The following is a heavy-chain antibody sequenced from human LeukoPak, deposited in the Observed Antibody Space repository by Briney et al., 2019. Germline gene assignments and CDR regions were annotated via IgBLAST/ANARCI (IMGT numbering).Heavy chain of an antibody. J-gene: IGHJ5*02. CDR2: ISGSGGST. D-gene: IGHD3-10*01. CDR3: AKAGLSIYYGSGSYFSWFDP. Sequence: GGSLRLSCAASGFTFSSYAVSWVRQAPGKGLEWVSAISGSGGSTYYADSVKGRFTISRDNSKNTLYLQMNSLRAEDTAVYYCAKAGLSIYYGSGSYFSWFDPWGQGTLVTVSS. V-gene: IGHV3-23*01. CDR1: GFTFSSYA.